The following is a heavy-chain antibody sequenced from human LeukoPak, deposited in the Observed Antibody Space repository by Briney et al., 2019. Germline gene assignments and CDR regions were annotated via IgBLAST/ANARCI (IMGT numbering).Heavy chain of an antibody. CDR2: INPNSGGT. CDR1: GYTFTGYY. V-gene: IGHV1-2*06. D-gene: IGHD6-6*01. Sequence: ASVKVSCKASGYTFTGYYMHWVRQAPGQGLEWMGRINPNSGGTNYAQKFQGRVTMTRDTSISTAYMELSRLRSDDTAVYYCARDPWKSSSSLDYWGQGTLVTVSS. CDR3: ARDPWKSSSSLDY. J-gene: IGHJ4*02.